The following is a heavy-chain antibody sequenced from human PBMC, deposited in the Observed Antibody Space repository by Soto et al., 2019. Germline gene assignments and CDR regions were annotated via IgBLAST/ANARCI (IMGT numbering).Heavy chain of an antibody. J-gene: IGHJ4*02. CDR1: GYSFTTYG. CDR3: ARTEGRSTRGDY. V-gene: IGHV1-18*01. CDR2: ISTYNGDT. Sequence: VQLVQSGAEVKKPGASVRVSCKASGYSFTTYGVTWVRQAPGQGLEWMGWISTYNGDTRVAQQHQGRVTLTTDTSTNGAHRELRSLRSDDTAIYYCARTEGRSTRGDYWGQGTLVTVSS. D-gene: IGHD2-8*01.